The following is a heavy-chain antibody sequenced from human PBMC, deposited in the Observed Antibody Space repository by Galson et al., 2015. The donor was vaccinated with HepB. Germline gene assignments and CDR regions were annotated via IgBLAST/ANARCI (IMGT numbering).Heavy chain of an antibody. Sequence: ISGDSVSSSSGAWNWIRQSPSRGLEWLGRTYYRSRWYNDYAPSVKSRITINPDTSKNQFSLQLNSVTPEDTAVYYCARGSSFDCWGQGTLVTVSS. V-gene: IGHV6-1*01. CDR1: GDSVSSSSGA. CDR2: TYYRSRWYN. CDR3: ARGSSFDC. J-gene: IGHJ4*02.